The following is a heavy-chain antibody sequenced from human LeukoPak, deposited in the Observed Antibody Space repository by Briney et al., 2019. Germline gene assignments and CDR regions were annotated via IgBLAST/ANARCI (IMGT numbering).Heavy chain of an antibody. V-gene: IGHV4-39*01. CDR3: ARRVSTVTTFDY. D-gene: IGHD4-11*01. CDR2: IYYSGNT. J-gene: IGHJ4*02. CDR1: GGSITSSSYQ. Sequence: SETLSLTCTVSGGSITSSSYQWIWVRQPPGKGLEWIGAIYYSGNTYYNPSLKSQVTISVDTSKNQFSLKLSSVTAADTAVYYCARRVSTVTTFDYWGQGTLVTVSS.